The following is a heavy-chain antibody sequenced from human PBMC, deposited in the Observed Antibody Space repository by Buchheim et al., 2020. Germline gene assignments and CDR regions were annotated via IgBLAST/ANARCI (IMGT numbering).Heavy chain of an antibody. J-gene: IGHJ4*02. CDR3: AKALHYYDSSSDY. CDR2: ISYDGSNK. V-gene: IGHV3-30*18. D-gene: IGHD3-22*01. CDR1: GFTFSSYG. Sequence: QVQLVESGGGVVQPGRSLRLSCAASGFTFSSYGMHWVRQAPGKGLEWVAVISYDGSNKYYADSVKGRFTISRDNSKNTQYLQMNSLRAEDTAVYYCAKALHYYDSSSDYWGQGTL.